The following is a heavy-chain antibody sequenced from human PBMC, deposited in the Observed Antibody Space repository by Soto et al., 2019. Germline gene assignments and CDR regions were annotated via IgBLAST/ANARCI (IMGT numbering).Heavy chain of an antibody. Sequence: EVQLVESGGDLVQPGGSLRLSCAASGFTFTNYWMHWVRQAPGKGLEWVSFINSDGSTTRYADSVKGRFTITRDNAKNTLYLEMNSLRAEDTGVYYCARDKSGPADYWGQGTLVTVSA. CDR1: GFTFTNYW. D-gene: IGHD5-12*01. V-gene: IGHV3-74*01. J-gene: IGHJ4*02. CDR3: ARDKSGPADY. CDR2: INSDGSTT.